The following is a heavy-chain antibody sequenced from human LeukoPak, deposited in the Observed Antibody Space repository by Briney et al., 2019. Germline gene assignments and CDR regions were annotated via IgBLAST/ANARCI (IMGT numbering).Heavy chain of an antibody. CDR3: AKGPSRNIAAAGTDY. Sequence: PGGSLRLSCAASGFTFSSYVMSWVRQAPGKGLEWVSAISGSGGSTYYADSVKGRFTISRDNSKNTLYLQMNSLRAEDTAVYYCAKGPSRNIAAAGTDYWGQGTLVTVSS. CDR2: ISGSGGST. D-gene: IGHD6-13*01. CDR1: GFTFSSYV. J-gene: IGHJ4*02. V-gene: IGHV3-23*01.